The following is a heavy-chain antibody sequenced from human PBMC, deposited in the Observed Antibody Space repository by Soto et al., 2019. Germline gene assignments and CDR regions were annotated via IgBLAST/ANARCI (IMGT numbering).Heavy chain of an antibody. D-gene: IGHD2-2*01. J-gene: IGHJ4*01. CDR2: INGGNGIT. V-gene: IGHV1-3*01. CDR1: GYTFSDSY. CDR3: ANSFTPPA. Sequence: QVQLVQSGAEVKKTGASVKVSCRASGYTFSDSYIHWVRQAPGQGLEWIGWINGGNGITRYSQRFQDRVTITRDTSANTAYVELSSLRAEDTAVYYCANSFTPPARGHGTLVTVSS.